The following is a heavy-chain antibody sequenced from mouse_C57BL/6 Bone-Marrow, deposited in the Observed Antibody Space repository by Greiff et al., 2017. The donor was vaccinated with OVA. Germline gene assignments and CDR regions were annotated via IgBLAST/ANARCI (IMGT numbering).Heavy chain of an antibody. CDR1: GYTFTTYP. Sequence: VQLQQSGAELVKPGASVKMSCKASGYTFTTYPLEWMKQNHGKSLEWLGNFHPYNDDTKYNEKFKGKATLTVEKSSSTVYLELSRLTSDDSAVYYCARGYYGSSTDWYFDVWGTGTTVTVSS. V-gene: IGHV1-47*01. J-gene: IGHJ1*03. CDR2: FHPYNDDT. CDR3: ARGYYGSSTDWYFDV. D-gene: IGHD1-1*01.